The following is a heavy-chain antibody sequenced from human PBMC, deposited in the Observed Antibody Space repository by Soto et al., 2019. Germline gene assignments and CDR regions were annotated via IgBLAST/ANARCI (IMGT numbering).Heavy chain of an antibody. V-gene: IGHV3-23*01. D-gene: IGHD2-2*01. CDR1: GFTFSSYA. J-gene: IGHJ5*02. CDR3: ASPSRYQLPEDWFDP. Sequence: PGGSLRLSCAASGFTFSSYAMSWVRQAPGKGLEWVSAISGSGGSTYYADSVKGRFTISRDNSKNTLYLQMNSLRAEDTAVYYCASPSRYQLPEDWFDPWGQGTLVTVSS. CDR2: ISGSGGST.